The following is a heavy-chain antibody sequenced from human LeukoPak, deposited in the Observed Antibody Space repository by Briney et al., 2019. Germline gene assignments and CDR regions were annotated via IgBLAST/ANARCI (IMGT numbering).Heavy chain of an antibody. CDR3: ARGKTSQNIVTRKTYNWFDP. V-gene: IGHV3-21*01. J-gene: IGHJ5*02. D-gene: IGHD2/OR15-2a*01. CDR1: GFTFSSYN. Sequence: GESLRLSCAASGFTFSSYNMDWVRQAPGKGLEWVSSISSSSDYIYYADSVKGRFTISRDNAKNSLYLQMKSLRAEDTAVYYCARGKTSQNIVTRKTYNWFDPWGQGTLVTVSS. CDR2: ISSSSDYI.